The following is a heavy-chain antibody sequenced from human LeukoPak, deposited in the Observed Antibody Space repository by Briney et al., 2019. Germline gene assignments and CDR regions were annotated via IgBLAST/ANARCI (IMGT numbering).Heavy chain of an antibody. CDR2: INPNSGGT. J-gene: IGHJ3*02. D-gene: IGHD4-23*01. V-gene: IGHV1-2*04. CDR3: ARSVGGNSPDDAFDI. Sequence: ASVKVSCKASGYTFTGYYMHWVRQAPGQGLEWMGWINPNSGGTNYAQKFQGWVTMTRDTSIGTAYMELSRLRSDDTAVYYCARSVGGNSPDDAFDIWGQGTMVTVSS. CDR1: GYTFTGYY.